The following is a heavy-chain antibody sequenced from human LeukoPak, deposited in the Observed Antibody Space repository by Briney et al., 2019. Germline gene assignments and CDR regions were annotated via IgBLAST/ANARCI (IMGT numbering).Heavy chain of an antibody. Sequence: GESLKISCKGSGYSFTSCWIGWVRQMPGKGLEWMGIIYPGDSDTRYSPSFQGQVTISADKSISTAYLQWSSLKASDTAMYYCARHLVIAVAGYNWFDPWGQGTLVTVSS. J-gene: IGHJ5*02. CDR2: IYPGDSDT. CDR3: ARHLVIAVAGYNWFDP. V-gene: IGHV5-51*01. D-gene: IGHD6-19*01. CDR1: GYSFTSCW.